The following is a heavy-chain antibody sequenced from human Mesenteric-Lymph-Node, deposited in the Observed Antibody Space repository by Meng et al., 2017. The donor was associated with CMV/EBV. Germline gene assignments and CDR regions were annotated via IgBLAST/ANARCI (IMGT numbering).Heavy chain of an antibody. J-gene: IGHJ4*02. Sequence: GESLKISCAASGFPFSRYVVHWVRQAPGKGLEWVAFISDDGYNKNYGDSVKGRFTISRDNSKNTLYLQMDSLRPEDTAVYYCAKGAGTFDYWGQGTLVTVSS. CDR3: AKGAGTFDY. V-gene: IGHV3-30*02. D-gene: IGHD6-19*01. CDR2: ISDDGYNK. CDR1: GFPFSRYV.